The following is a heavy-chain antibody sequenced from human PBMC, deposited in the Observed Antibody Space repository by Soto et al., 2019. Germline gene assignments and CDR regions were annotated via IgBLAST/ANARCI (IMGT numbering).Heavy chain of an antibody. CDR3: AKVHGSGNYHNFPDY. D-gene: IGHD3-10*01. CDR1: GFTFSTYA. J-gene: IGHJ4*02. V-gene: IGHV3-23*01. Sequence: PGGSLRLSCAASGFTFSTYAISWVRQAPGKGLEWVSLISGSGTTTYYADSVKGRFTISRDNSKNTLYLQMNSLRAEDTAVYYCAKVHGSGNYHNFPDYWGQGTLVTVS. CDR2: ISGSGTTT.